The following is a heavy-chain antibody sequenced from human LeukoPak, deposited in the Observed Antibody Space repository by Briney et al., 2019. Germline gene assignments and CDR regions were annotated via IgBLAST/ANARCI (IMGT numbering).Heavy chain of an antibody. V-gene: IGHV4-34*01. CDR2: INHSGST. CDR1: GGSFSGYY. Sequence: PSETLSLTCAVYGGSFSGYYWSWIRQPPGKGLEWIGEINHSGSTNYNPSLKSRVTISVDTSKNQFSLKLSSVTAADTAVYYCARSVVDTAMVQVDPWGQGTLVTVSS. CDR3: ARSVVDTAMVQVDP. J-gene: IGHJ5*02. D-gene: IGHD5-18*01.